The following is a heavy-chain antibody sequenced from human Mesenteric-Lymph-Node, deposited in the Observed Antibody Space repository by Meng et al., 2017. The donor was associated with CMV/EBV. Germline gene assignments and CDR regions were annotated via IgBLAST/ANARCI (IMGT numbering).Heavy chain of an antibody. CDR2: LNWNGDST. CDR3: ARGNNWNYPYYFDY. CDR1: GFTFSSYA. Sequence: GESLKISCAASGFTFSSYAIHWVRQAPGKGLEWVSGLNWNGDSTGYGDSVKGRFTISRDNAKNSLYLQMVSLRAEDTALYYCARGNNWNYPYYFDYWGQGQLVTVSS. J-gene: IGHJ4*02. D-gene: IGHD1-7*01. V-gene: IGHV3-20*04.